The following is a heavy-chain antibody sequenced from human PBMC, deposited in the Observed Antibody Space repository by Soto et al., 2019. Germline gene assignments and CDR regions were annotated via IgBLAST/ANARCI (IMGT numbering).Heavy chain of an antibody. CDR2: IYYSGST. CDR3: ARVTYGVEGYGDNYFDY. Sequence: SETLSLTCTVSGGSISSYYWSWIRQPPGKGLEWIGYIYYSGSTNYNPSLKSRVTISVDTSKNQFSLKLSSVTAADTAVYYCARVTYGVEGYGDNYFDYWGQGTLVTVSS. J-gene: IGHJ4*02. V-gene: IGHV4-59*01. CDR1: GGSISSYY. D-gene: IGHD4-17*01.